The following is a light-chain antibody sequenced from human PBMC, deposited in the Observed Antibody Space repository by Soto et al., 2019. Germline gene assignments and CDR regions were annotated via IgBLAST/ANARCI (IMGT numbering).Light chain of an antibody. V-gene: IGKV4-1*01. CDR1: QSLLYNVNNKNY. CDR3: QQYWDTPWP. Sequence: DGGMSKSPNSLAVSLGERATIKCKSSQSLLYNVNNKNYLGWYQQKAGQPPKLLLYWASYRESGVPDRFSGSGSGTDFALTISSLQAEDVAVYYCQQYWDTPWPFGQVTNVDI. J-gene: IGKJ1*01. CDR2: WAS.